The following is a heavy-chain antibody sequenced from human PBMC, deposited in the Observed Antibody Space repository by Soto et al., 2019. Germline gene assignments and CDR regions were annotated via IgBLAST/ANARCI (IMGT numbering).Heavy chain of an antibody. J-gene: IGHJ6*02. CDR3: ARRREHFDWLLNGDYYYGMDV. CDR2: IYYSGST. V-gene: IGHV4-31*03. CDR1: GDSIMRDSYY. Sequence: SETLSLTCTVSGDSIMRDSYYWNWIRQHPGKGLEWIGHIYYSGSTYYNSSLKSRVTISLDTSKNQFSLKLSSVTAADTAVYYCARRREHFDWLLNGDYYYGMDVWGQGTTVTVSS. D-gene: IGHD3-9*01.